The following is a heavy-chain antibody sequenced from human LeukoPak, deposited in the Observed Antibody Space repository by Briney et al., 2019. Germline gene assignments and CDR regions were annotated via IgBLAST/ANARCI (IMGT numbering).Heavy chain of an antibody. CDR3: GILPPGY. V-gene: IGHV3-53*01. D-gene: IGHD2-8*02. J-gene: IGHJ4*02. CDR2: IYSGGST. Sequence: PGGSLRLSCAASGFTFSSYSMNWVRQAPGKGLEWVSVIYSGGSTYYADSVKGRFTISRDNSKNTLYLQMNSLRAEDTAVYYCGILPPGYWGQGTQVTVS. CDR1: GFTFSSYS.